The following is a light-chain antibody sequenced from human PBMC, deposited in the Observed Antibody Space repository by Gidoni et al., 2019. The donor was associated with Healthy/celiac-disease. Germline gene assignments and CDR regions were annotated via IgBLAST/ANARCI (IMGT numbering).Light chain of an antibody. CDR3: QQRSNWPGT. J-gene: IGKJ1*01. V-gene: IGKV3-11*01. CDR1: QSVSSY. CDR2: DAS. Sequence: EIVLTQSPATLSFSPGERATLSCRASQSVSSYLAWYQQKPGQAPRLLIYDASNRATGIPARFSGRGSGTDFTLTSSSLEPEDVAVYYWQQRSNWPGTFGQGTKVEIK.